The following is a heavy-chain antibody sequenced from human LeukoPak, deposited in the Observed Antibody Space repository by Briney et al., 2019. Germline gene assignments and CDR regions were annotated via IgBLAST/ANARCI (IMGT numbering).Heavy chain of an antibody. CDR1: GGSVSSYY. CDR2: IYYSGST. V-gene: IGHV4-59*02. J-gene: IGHJ4*02. CDR3: ARGDTAMVR. D-gene: IGHD5-18*01. Sequence: PSETLSLTCTVSGGSVSSYYWSWIRQPPGKGLGWIGYIYYSGSTNYNPSLKSRVTISVDTSKNQFSLKLSSVTAADTAVYYCARGDTAMVRWGQGTLVTVSS.